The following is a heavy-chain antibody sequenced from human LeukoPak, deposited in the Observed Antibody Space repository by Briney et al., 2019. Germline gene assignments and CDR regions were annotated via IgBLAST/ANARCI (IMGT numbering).Heavy chain of an antibody. CDR2: INSDGSST. J-gene: IGHJ4*02. V-gene: IGHV3-74*01. Sequence: GGSLRLSCAASGFTFSSYWMHWVRQAPGKGLVWVSRINSDGSSTSYADSVKGRFTISRDNAKNTLYLQMNSLRAEDTAVYYCAKDVDTAMVTGYLDYWGQGTLVTVSS. CDR3: AKDVDTAMVTGYLDY. CDR1: GFTFSSYW. D-gene: IGHD5-18*01.